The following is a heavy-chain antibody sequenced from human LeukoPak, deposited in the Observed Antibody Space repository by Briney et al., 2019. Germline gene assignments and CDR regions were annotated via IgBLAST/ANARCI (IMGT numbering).Heavy chain of an antibody. CDR2: IIPIFGTA. D-gene: IGHD3-22*01. J-gene: IGHJ4*02. Sequence: GASVKVSCKASGGTFSSYAISWVRQAPGQGLEWMGRIIPIFGTANYAQRFQGRVTITTDESTSTAYMELGSLRSEDTAVYYCARGDIGPGIVVVFDYWGQGTLVTVSS. V-gene: IGHV1-69*05. CDR3: ARGDIGPGIVVVFDY. CDR1: GGTFSSYA.